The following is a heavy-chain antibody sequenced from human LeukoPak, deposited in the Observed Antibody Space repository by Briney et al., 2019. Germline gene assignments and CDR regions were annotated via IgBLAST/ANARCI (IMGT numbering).Heavy chain of an antibody. CDR2: IYTSEST. CDR3: ARGLWFGDENPPYFDY. J-gene: IGHJ4*02. CDR1: GGSISSYY. V-gene: IGHV4-4*07. Sequence: SETLSLTCTVSGGSISSYYWSWTRQPAGKGLEWIGRIYTSESTNYNPSLKSRVTISVDTSRNQFSLKLSSVTAADTAVYYCARGLWFGDENPPYFDYWGQGILVTVSS. D-gene: IGHD3-10*01.